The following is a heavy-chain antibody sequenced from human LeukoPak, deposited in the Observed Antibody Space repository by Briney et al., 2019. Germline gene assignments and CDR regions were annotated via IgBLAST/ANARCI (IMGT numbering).Heavy chain of an antibody. CDR2: IRSKANSYAT. CDR3: TRLLVGAIDAFDM. J-gene: IGHJ3*02. Sequence: GGSLRLSCAASGFTFSGSGMHWVRQASGKGLEWVGRIRSKANSYATAYAASVKGRFTISRDDSKNTAYLQMNSLKTEDTAVYYCTRLLVGAIDAFDMWGQGTMVTVSS. D-gene: IGHD1-26*01. CDR1: GFTFSGSG. V-gene: IGHV3-73*01.